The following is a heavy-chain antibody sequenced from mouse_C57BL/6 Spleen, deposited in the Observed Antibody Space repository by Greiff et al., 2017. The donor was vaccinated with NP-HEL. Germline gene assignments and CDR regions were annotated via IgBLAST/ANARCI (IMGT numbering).Heavy chain of an antibody. CDR3: AREGMMYFDY. D-gene: IGHD2-3*01. CDR1: GYTFTSYD. Sequence: VQLVESGPELVKPGASVKLSCKASGYTFTSYDINWVKQRPGQGLEWIGWLYPRDGSTKYNEKFTGKATLTADTSSSTAYMELHSLTSEDSAVYFCAREGMMYFDYWGQGTTLTVSS. V-gene: IGHV1-85*01. J-gene: IGHJ2*01. CDR2: LYPRDGST.